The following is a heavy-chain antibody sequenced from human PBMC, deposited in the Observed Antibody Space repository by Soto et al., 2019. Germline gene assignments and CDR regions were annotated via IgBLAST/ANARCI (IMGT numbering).Heavy chain of an antibody. Sequence: EVHLVESGGGLVEPGGSLRISCAASGFIFSAFEMSWVRRTPGKGLEWISYISTGGDSIYYADSVKGRFTISRDNSEDALYLQMNSLTADDTAIYYCARQGTPYNWFDPWGQGTLVNVSS. V-gene: IGHV3-48*03. CDR1: GFIFSAFE. CDR3: ARQGTPYNWFDP. J-gene: IGHJ5*02. CDR2: ISTGGDSI.